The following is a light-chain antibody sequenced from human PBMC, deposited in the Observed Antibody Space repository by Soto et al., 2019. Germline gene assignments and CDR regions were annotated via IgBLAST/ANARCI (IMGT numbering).Light chain of an antibody. CDR3: QQFGDSLT. CDR2: GAS. J-gene: IGKJ4*01. V-gene: IGKV3-20*01. Sequence: ETVLTQSPGTLSLSPGERATLSCRASQSVISNYLAWYQQKPGQAPRLLIYGASSRATGIPDRFIGSGSGTDFTLTVSRLEPEDFAVYYCQQFGDSLTFGGVTKADIK. CDR1: QSVISNY.